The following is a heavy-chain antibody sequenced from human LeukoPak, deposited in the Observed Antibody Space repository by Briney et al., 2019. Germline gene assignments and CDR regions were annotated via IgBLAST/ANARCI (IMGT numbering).Heavy chain of an antibody. V-gene: IGHV1-2*02. Sequence: GASVKVSCKASGYTFTGYYMHWVRQAPGQGLEWMGWINPNSGGTNYAQKFQGRVTMTRDTSISTAYMELSRLRSDDTAVYYCARDQGYYYDSSGYYWGPYFDYWGQGTLVTVSS. J-gene: IGHJ4*02. CDR1: GYTFTGYY. CDR2: INPNSGGT. CDR3: ARDQGYYYDSSGYYWGPYFDY. D-gene: IGHD3-22*01.